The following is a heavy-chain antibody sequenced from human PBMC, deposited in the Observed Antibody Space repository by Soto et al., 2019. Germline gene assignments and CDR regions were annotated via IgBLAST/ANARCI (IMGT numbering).Heavy chain of an antibody. CDR2: IYYSGST. CDR1: GGSISSYY. D-gene: IGHD6-19*01. V-gene: IGHV4-59*01. Sequence: SGTLSLTCTVSGGSISSYYWRWIRQPPGKGLEWIGYIYYSGSTNYNPSLKSRVTISVDTSKNQFSLKLSSVTAADTAVYYCARLAAVALWFDPWGQGTLVTVSS. CDR3: ARLAAVALWFDP. J-gene: IGHJ5*02.